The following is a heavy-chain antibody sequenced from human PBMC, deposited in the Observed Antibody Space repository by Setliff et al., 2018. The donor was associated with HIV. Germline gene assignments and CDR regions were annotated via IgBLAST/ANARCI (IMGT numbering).Heavy chain of an antibody. CDR3: ARDLGSEQWLPDAFDI. CDR2: MNRDGREK. V-gene: IGHV3-7*01. CDR1: GFTFSSSW. Sequence: LRLSCAASGFTFSSSWMTWVRQAPGRGLEYVAGMNRDGREKLYADSVKGRFSISRDNAKNTLYLQMNSLRAEDTALYYCARDLGSEQWLPDAFDICGQGTMVTVSS. J-gene: IGHJ3*02. D-gene: IGHD6-19*01.